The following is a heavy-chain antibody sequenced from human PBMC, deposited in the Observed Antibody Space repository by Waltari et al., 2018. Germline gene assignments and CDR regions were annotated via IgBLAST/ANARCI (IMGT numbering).Heavy chain of an antibody. CDR2: HPCGGARQPQGGGRGRLPTSPEGGGT. J-gene: IGHJ4*02. CDR3: ARRSRDSSGHFYSDY. CDR1: GDSISSNTYS. Sequence: LQLQESGPGLVKPSETLSLTCTVSGDSISSNTYSWAWVRQPPGEGLEWIGTHPCGGARQPQGGGRGRLPTSPEGGGTNDNPATKSRVTISLDTSKNPYSLVLTSVTAADTAVYYCARRSRDSSGHFYSDYWGQGTLVAVSS. D-gene: IGHD3-22*01. V-gene: IGHV4-39*02.